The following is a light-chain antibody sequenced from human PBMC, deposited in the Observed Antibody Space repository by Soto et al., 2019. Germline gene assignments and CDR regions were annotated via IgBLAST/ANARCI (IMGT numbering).Light chain of an antibody. V-gene: IGLV2-14*01. CDR2: EVS. CDR1: SSDVGAYDY. CDR3: SSYTTSNTWV. Sequence: QSALTQHASVSGSPGQSITISCTGTSSDVGAYDYVSWYQQHPGKAPKFMLYEVSNRPSGLSNRFSGSKSGNTASLTISGLQAEDEADYYCSSYTTSNTWVFGVGTKLTVL. J-gene: IGLJ3*02.